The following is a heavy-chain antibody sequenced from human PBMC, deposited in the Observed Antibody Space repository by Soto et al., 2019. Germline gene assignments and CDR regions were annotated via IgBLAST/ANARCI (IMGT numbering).Heavy chain of an antibody. CDR1: GFFFSSYT. D-gene: IGHD6-19*01. CDR3: AKARDQQWVRLPFDY. Sequence: EVQLLESGGGLVQPGGSLRLSCVGSGFFFSSYTMTWVRQAPGKGLEWVSSFSATSENTYYADSVRGRFTISRDNSKNTHFLQMNSLTAEDTAMYYCAKARDQQWVRLPFDYWGQGILVIVSS. J-gene: IGHJ4*02. V-gene: IGHV3-23*01. CDR2: FSATSENT.